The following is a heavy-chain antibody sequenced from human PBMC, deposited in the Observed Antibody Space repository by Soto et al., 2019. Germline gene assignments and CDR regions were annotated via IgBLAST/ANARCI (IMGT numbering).Heavy chain of an antibody. D-gene: IGHD2-15*01. CDR3: ARGGYYFYYGMDV. CDR1: GGSFSGYY. CDR2: INHSGST. Sequence: SETLSLTCAVYGGSFSGYYWSWIRQPPWKGLEWIGEINHSGSTNYNPSLKSRVTISVDTSKSQFSLKVTSVTAADTAVYYCARGGYYFYYGMDVWGQGTTVTVSS. V-gene: IGHV4-34*01. J-gene: IGHJ6*02.